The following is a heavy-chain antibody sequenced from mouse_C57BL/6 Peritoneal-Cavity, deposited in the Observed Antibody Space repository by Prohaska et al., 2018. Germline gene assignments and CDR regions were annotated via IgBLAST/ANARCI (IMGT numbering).Heavy chain of an antibody. CDR3: ARSSGYSNYGAMDY. J-gene: IGHJ4*01. Sequence: QVTLKESGPGILQSSQTLSLTCSFSGFSLSTSVMGVSWIRQPSGKGLEWLAHIYWDDDKRDNPSLKSRHTIYKDTSRNQVLRKISSVDTADTATYYCARSSGYSNYGAMDYWGQGTSVTVSS. CDR2: IYWDDDK. CDR1: GFSLSTSVMG. V-gene: IGHV8-12*01. D-gene: IGHD2-5*01.